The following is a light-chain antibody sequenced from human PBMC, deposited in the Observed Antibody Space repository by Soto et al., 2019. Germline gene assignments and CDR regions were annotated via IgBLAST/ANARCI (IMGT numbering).Light chain of an antibody. J-gene: IGKJ4*01. CDR1: QSVSSTS. V-gene: IGKV3D-20*02. CDR2: GVS. CDR3: QQRSKWPLT. Sequence: IVLTQSPGTLSLSPWERATLSCRASQSVSSTSLAWYQQKPGQAPRLLIYGVSSRATGIPDRFSGSGSGTDFTLTISSLEPEDFAVYYCQQRSKWPLTFGGGTKVDIK.